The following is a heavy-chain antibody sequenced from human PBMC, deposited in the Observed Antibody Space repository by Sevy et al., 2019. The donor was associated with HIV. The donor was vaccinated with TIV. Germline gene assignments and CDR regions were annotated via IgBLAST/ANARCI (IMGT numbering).Heavy chain of an antibody. CDR3: ATAYPLSGYYDSSGYYG. Sequence: ASVKVSCKVSGYTLTELSMHWVRQAPRKGLEWMGGFDPEDGETIYAQKFQGRVTMTEDTSTDTAYMELSSLRSEDTAVYYCATAYPLSGYYDSSGYYGWGQGTLVTVSS. CDR1: GYTLTELS. D-gene: IGHD3-22*01. J-gene: IGHJ4*02. CDR2: FDPEDGET. V-gene: IGHV1-24*01.